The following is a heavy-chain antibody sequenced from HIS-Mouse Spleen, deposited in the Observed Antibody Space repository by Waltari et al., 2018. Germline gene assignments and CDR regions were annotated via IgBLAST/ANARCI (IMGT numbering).Heavy chain of an antibody. CDR3: ARIAEGYTSGWYAFDY. D-gene: IGHD6-19*01. V-gene: IGHV2-70*15. Sequence: QVTLRESGPALVKPTQTLTLTCTFSGFSPSTSGMCVSWIRTPPGKALEWLARIDWDDDKYNSTSLKTRLTISRDTSKNQVVLTMTNMDPLDTATYYCARIAEGYTSGWYAFDYWGQGTLVTVSS. CDR2: IDWDDDK. CDR1: GFSPSTSGMC. J-gene: IGHJ4*02.